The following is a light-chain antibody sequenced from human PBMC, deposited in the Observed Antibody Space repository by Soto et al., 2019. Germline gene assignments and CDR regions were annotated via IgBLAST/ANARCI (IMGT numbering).Light chain of an antibody. Sequence: QSALTQPASVSGSPGQSITISCTGTSGDVGGYYYVSWYQQLPGKAPKLMISEVSNRPSGVPDRFSASKSGTSASLAISGLQPEDEAQYYCAAWEDSLIGLGVVFGGGTKVTVL. V-gene: IGLV2-14*01. CDR2: EVS. CDR3: AAWEDSLIGLGVV. CDR1: SGDVGGYYY. J-gene: IGLJ2*01.